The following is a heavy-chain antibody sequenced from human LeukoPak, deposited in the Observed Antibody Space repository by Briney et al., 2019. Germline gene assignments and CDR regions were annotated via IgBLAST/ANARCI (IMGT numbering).Heavy chain of an antibody. Sequence: SETLSLTCTVSGGSVSDYYWSWIRQAPGKGLEWVGYIYYSGSTNYNPSLKSRVTMSVDTSKNQFSLKLRSVTATDTAVYCCARRINYFDYWGLGTLVTVSS. CDR1: GGSVSDYY. V-gene: IGHV4-59*02. CDR3: ARRINYFDY. J-gene: IGHJ4*02. D-gene: IGHD5-24*01. CDR2: IYYSGST.